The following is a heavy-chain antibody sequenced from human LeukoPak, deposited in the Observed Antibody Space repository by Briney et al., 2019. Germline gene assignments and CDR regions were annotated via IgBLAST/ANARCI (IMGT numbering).Heavy chain of an antibody. D-gene: IGHD6-6*01. Sequence: PSETLSLTCTVSGGSISSYYWSWIRQPPGKGLEWIGSIYHSGSTYYNPSLKSRVTISVDTSKNQFSLKLSSVTAADTAVYYCATAYSSSFFDYWGQGTLVTVSS. CDR3: ATAYSSSFFDY. CDR2: IYHSGST. CDR1: GGSISSYY. V-gene: IGHV4-59*04. J-gene: IGHJ4*02.